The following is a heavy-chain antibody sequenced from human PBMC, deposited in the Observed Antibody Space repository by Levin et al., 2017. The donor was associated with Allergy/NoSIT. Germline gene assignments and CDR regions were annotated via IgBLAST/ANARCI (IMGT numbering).Heavy chain of an antibody. CDR2: IIPILGIA. D-gene: IGHD1-26*01. CDR1: GGTFSSYP. CDR3: ARAANSGSYALDY. J-gene: IGHJ4*02. Sequence: SVKVSCKASGGTFSSYPISWVRQAPGQGLEWMGRIIPILGIANYAQKFQGRVTITADKSTSTAYMELSSLRSEDTAVYYCARAANSGSYALDYWGQGTLVTVSS. V-gene: IGHV1-69*04.